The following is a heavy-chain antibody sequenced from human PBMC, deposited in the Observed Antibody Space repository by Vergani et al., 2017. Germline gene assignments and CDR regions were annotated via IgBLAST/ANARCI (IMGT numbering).Heavy chain of an antibody. CDR1: GFTFSSYS. V-gene: IGHV3-21*04. CDR2: ISSSSSYI. D-gene: IGHD2-2*01. J-gene: IGHJ4*02. Sequence: EVQLVESGGGLVKPGGSLRLSCAASGFTFSSYSMNWVRQAPGKGLEWVSSISSSSSYIYYADSVKGRFTISRDNAKNSLYLQMNSLGAEDTALYYCAQSDCSSTSCYPDYWGQGTLVTVSS. CDR3: AQSDCSSTSCYPDY.